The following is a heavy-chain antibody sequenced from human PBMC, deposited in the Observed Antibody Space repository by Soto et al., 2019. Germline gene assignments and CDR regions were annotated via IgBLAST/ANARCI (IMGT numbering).Heavy chain of an antibody. J-gene: IGHJ3*02. CDR1: GFTFRNYA. CDR3: AKEPNGDYVGAFDI. D-gene: IGHD4-17*01. Sequence: EVQLLESGGDLVQPGGSLRLSCAASGFTFRNYAMSWVRQAPGKGPEWVSGVSAAGGSTYYADSVKGRFTILRDNSKATLYLQMNSLRAEDTALYYCAKEPNGDYVGAFDIWGQGTVVTVSS. CDR2: VSAAGGST. V-gene: IGHV3-23*01.